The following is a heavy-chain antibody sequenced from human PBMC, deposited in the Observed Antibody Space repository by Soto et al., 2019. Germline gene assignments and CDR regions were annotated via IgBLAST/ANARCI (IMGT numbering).Heavy chain of an antibody. CDR2: ISRDSRSI. CDR3: VKDALTTVAYYFDY. V-gene: IGHV3-9*01. J-gene: IGHJ4*02. D-gene: IGHD4-17*01. Sequence: GGSLRLSCEVSGFRFDDYGMHWVRQAPGKGLEWIAGISRDSRSISYGASMKGRFTISGDNAKNSLYLQLNSLRADDTAFYYCVKDALTTVAYYFDYWGQGALVTVSS. CDR1: GFRFDDYG.